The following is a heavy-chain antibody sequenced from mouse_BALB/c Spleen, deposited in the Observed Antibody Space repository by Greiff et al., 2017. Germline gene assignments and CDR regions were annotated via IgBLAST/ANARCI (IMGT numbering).Heavy chain of an antibody. Sequence: EVQGVESGGGLVKPGGSLKLSCAASGFTFSSYAMSWVRQTPEKRLEWVASISSGGSTYYPDSVKGRFTISRDNARNILYLQMSSLRSEDTAMYYCARGGVVGHFDYWGQGTTLTVSS. J-gene: IGHJ2*01. V-gene: IGHV5-6-5*01. CDR2: ISSGGST. CDR1: GFTFSSYA. CDR3: ARGGVVGHFDY. D-gene: IGHD1-1*01.